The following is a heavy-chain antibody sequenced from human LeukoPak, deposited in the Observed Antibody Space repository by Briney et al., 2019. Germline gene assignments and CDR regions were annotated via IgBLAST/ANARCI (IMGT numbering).Heavy chain of an antibody. V-gene: IGHV3-53*01. D-gene: IGHD6-19*01. Sequence: GGSLRLSCAASGFTVSSNYMSWVRQAPGKGLEWVSVIYSGGSTYYPDSVKGRFTISRDHSKNTLYLQMNSLRAEDTAVYYCARDQGSGWYGAFDVWGQGTMVTVSS. CDR3: ARDQGSGWYGAFDV. CDR2: IYSGGST. J-gene: IGHJ3*01. CDR1: GFTVSSNY.